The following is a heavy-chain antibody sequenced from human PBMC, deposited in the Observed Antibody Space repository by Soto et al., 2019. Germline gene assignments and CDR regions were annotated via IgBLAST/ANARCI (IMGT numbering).Heavy chain of an antibody. V-gene: IGHV3-23*01. CDR3: AKEGKNGYQYFDS. Sequence: GGSLRLSCVVSGFTFKDYGVNWVRQAPGKGLEWVSSGSNSSGRAQYADSVKGRFTIFRDSSKNTLLLEMNSLRAEDTATYYCAKEGKNGYQYFDSWGQGTLVTVSS. CDR2: GSNSSGRA. CDR1: GFTFKDYG. D-gene: IGHD5-12*01. J-gene: IGHJ4*02.